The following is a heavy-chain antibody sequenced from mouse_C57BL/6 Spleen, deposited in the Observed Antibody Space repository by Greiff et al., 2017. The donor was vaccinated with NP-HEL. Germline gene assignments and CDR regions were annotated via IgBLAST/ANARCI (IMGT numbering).Heavy chain of an antibody. J-gene: IGHJ3*01. V-gene: IGHV1-82*01. CDR2: IYPGDGDT. CDR3: APIYYDYSWFAY. CDR1: GYAFSSSW. D-gene: IGHD2-4*01. Sequence: QVQLQQSGPELVKPGASVKISCKASGYAFSSSWMNWVKQRPGKGLEWIGRIYPGDGDTNYNGKFKGKATLTADKSSSTAYMQLSSLSSEDSAVYCCAPIYYDYSWFAYWGQGTLVTVSA.